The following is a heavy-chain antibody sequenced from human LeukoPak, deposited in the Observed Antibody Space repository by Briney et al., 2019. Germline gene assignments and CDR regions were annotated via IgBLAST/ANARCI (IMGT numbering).Heavy chain of an antibody. CDR3: AKDGFAYSSGWYGSDY. Sequence: TGGSLRLSCAASGFTFSSYAMSWVRQAPGKGLEWVSAISGSGGSTYYADSVKGRFTISRDNSKNTLYLQMNSLRAEDTAVYYCAKDGFAYSSGWYGSDYWGQGTLVTVSS. CDR2: ISGSGGST. D-gene: IGHD6-19*01. V-gene: IGHV3-23*01. CDR1: GFTFSSYA. J-gene: IGHJ4*02.